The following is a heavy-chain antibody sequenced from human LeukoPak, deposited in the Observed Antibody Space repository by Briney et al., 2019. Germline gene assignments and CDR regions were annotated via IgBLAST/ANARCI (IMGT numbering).Heavy chain of an antibody. CDR2: IYHSGST. J-gene: IGHJ4*02. CDR3: ARGFSGNYFLKEHFFDY. Sequence: SETLSLTCSVSGGSMSSYYWSWIRQSPGKGLEWIGYIYHSGSTDYNSSLKSRVTISEDTSKKQFSLKVSSVTAADTAVYYCARGFSGNYFLKEHFFDYWGQGTLVTVSS. V-gene: IGHV4-59*01. CDR1: GGSMSSYY. D-gene: IGHD1-26*01.